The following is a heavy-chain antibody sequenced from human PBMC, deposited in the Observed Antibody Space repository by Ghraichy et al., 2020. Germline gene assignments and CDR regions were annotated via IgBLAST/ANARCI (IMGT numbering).Heavy chain of an antibody. Sequence: ASVKVSCKASGYSFSDYGITWVRQAPGQGLEWMGWISADNGNTNYAQNLQGRVTMTTDTSTSTAYMELRSLRSDDTAVYYCAKVPARSGNDWLLYLDYWGQGTLVTVSS. D-gene: IGHD5-12*01. V-gene: IGHV1-18*01. CDR1: GYSFSDYG. CDR3: AKVPARSGNDWLLYLDY. CDR2: ISADNGNT. J-gene: IGHJ4*02.